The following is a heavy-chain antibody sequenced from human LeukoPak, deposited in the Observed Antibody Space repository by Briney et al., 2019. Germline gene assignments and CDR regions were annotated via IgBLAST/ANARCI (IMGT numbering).Heavy chain of an antibody. CDR1: GFTFSSYA. Sequence: QPGGSLRLSCAASGFTFSSYAMNWVRQAPGKGLEWVSGITISGDKTYYADSVKGRFTISRDNSKDTLYLQMNSLRDEDTAVYYCAKLNSASYSYDAFDIWGQGTVVTVSS. V-gene: IGHV3-23*01. CDR2: ITISGDKT. CDR3: AKLNSASYSYDAFDI. D-gene: IGHD1-26*01. J-gene: IGHJ3*02.